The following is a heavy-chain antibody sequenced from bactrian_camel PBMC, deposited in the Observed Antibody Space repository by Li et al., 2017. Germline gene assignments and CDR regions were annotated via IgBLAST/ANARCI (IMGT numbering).Heavy chain of an antibody. Sequence: VQLVESGGDSVQAGGSLRLSCVVTGTLTVPLCMGWYRQGPGQEREEIVRIPRNGLPRYGSSTQGRFTVSKDNAGKSLYLQMNSQKLDDTAIYYYAADGANLQLARWYSHWGQGTQVTVS. CDR3: AADGANLQLARWYSH. J-gene: IGHJ4*01. CDR2: IPRNGLP. D-gene: IGHD6*01. CDR1: GTLTVPLC. V-gene: IGHV3S53*01.